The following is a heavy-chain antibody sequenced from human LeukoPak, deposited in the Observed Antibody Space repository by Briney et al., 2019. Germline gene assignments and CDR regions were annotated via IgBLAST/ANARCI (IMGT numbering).Heavy chain of an antibody. Sequence: GASVKVSCKASGYTFTSYYMHWVRQAPGQGLEWMGGIIPIFGTANYAQKFQGRVTITADESTTTAYMELSSLKSEDTAVYYCANRGDSTFWNELQNWGQGTLVTVSS. D-gene: IGHD1-1*01. V-gene: IGHV1-69*13. CDR1: GYTFTSYY. J-gene: IGHJ4*02. CDR2: IIPIFGTA. CDR3: ANRGDSTFWNELQN.